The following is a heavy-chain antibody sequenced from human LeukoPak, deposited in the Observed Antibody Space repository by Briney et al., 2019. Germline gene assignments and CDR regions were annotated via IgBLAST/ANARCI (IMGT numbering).Heavy chain of an antibody. D-gene: IGHD5-12*01. CDR2: INQAGSVK. J-gene: IGHJ4*02. CDR3: ARVGYSCWNLEY. V-gene: IGHV3-7*01. CDR1: GFTFRSYW. Sequence: QPGGSMRLSCAASGFTFRSYWRSWVRQAPGDGLEWVANINQAGSVKYYVYSVKGRFTISRDDAKNSLYVQMNSLRDEDTAVYYCARVGYSCWNLEYWGQGTLVTVSS.